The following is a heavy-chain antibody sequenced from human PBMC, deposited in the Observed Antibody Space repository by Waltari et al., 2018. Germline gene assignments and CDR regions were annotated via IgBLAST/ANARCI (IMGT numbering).Heavy chain of an antibody. D-gene: IGHD5-18*01. CDR2: INQSGST. V-gene: IGHV4-34*01. CDR1: GGSFSGYY. CDR3: ARGGYSYGYHDY. Sequence: QVQLQQWGAGLLKPSETLSLTCAVYGGSFSGYYWSWIRQPPGKGLEWIGEINQSGSTNYNPSLKSRVTISVDTSKNQFSLKLSSVTAADTAVYYCARGGYSYGYHDYWGQGTLVTVSS. J-gene: IGHJ4*02.